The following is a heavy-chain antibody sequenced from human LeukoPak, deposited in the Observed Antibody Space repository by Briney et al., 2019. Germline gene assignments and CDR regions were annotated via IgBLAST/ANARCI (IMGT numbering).Heavy chain of an antibody. Sequence: PGRSLRLSCAASGFTFSSYDMHWVRQAPGKGLEWVAFIRFDGSNQYYADSVKGRFTISRDYSKNTLYLQMNRLRGEDTAVYYCAKDLEQGHIYGYMVYWGQGTLVTVSS. CDR1: GFTFSSYD. CDR3: AKDLEQGHIYGYMVY. V-gene: IGHV3-30*02. CDR2: IRFDGSNQ. J-gene: IGHJ4*02. D-gene: IGHD5-18*01.